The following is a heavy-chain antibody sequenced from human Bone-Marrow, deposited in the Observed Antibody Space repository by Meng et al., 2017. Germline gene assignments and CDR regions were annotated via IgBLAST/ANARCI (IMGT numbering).Heavy chain of an antibody. Sequence: ASVKVSCKASGYTFTGYYMHWVRQAPGQGLEWMRRINPNSGGTNYAQKFQGRVTMTRDTSISTAYMELSRLRSDDTAVYYCARKIAVAGTSGYYGMDVWGQGNTVNGAS. CDR1: GYTFTGYY. D-gene: IGHD6-19*01. CDR2: INPNSGGT. CDR3: ARKIAVAGTSGYYGMDV. J-gene: IGHJ6*01. V-gene: IGHV1-2*06.